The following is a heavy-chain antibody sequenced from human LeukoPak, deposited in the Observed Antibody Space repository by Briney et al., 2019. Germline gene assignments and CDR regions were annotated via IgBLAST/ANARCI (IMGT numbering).Heavy chain of an antibody. CDR2: IIYSGGST. CDR1: GFTFNTYA. CDR3: ARGGSYLSAFDI. J-gene: IGHJ3*02. V-gene: IGHV3-23*01. D-gene: IGHD1-26*01. Sequence: GGSLRLSCAASGFTFNTYAMSWVRQAPGKGLEWVSAIIYSGGSTFYADSVKGRFTISRDNSKNTLYLQMNSLRAEDTAVYYCARGGSYLSAFDIWGQGTMVTVSS.